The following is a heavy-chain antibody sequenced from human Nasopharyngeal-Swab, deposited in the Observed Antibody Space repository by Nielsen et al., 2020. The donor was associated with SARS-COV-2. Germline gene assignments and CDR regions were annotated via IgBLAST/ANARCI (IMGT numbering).Heavy chain of an antibody. Sequence: GGSLRLSCAASGFTFDDYAMHWVRQAPGKGLEWVSGISWNSGSIGYADSVKGRFTISRDNAKNSPYLQMNSLRAEDTALYYCAKARISGYSFIPFDYWGQGTLVTVSS. CDR3: AKARISGYSFIPFDY. CDR1: GFTFDDYA. J-gene: IGHJ4*02. D-gene: IGHD5-18*01. CDR2: ISWNSGSI. V-gene: IGHV3-9*01.